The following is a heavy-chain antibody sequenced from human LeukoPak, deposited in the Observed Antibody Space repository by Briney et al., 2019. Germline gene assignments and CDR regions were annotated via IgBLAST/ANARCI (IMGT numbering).Heavy chain of an antibody. CDR1: GYTFTSYG. V-gene: IGHV1-18*01. CDR3: ARDLVGREPYFDY. D-gene: IGHD5-24*01. CDR2: ISNYNGNT. Sequence: ASVKVSCKASGYTFTSYGISWVRQAPGQGLEWMGWISNYNGNTNFAQKLQGRVTMTTDTSTSTAYMELRSLRADDTAVYYCARDLVGREPYFDYWGQGTLVTVSS. J-gene: IGHJ4*02.